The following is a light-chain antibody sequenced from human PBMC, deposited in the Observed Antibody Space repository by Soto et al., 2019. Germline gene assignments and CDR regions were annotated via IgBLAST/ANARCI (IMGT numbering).Light chain of an antibody. CDR3: QQRSNRIT. J-gene: IGKJ5*01. CDR2: DIS. CDR1: QSVAGS. Sequence: EFVLTQSPATLSLSPGERAILSCRASQSVAGSLAWYQQKPGQAPRLLIYDISTRAAAIPARFSGSGSGTDFTLTVSSLEPEDFALYYCQQRSNRITFGQGTQLEIK. V-gene: IGKV3-11*01.